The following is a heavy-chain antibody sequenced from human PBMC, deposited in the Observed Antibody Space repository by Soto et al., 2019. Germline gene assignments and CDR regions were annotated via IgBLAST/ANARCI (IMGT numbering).Heavy chain of an antibody. Sequence: GGSLRLSCAASGFTFSSYAMSWVRQAPGKGLEWVSAISGSGGSTYYADSVKGRLTISRDNSKNRLYLQMNSLRAEDTAVYYCAKDGWPKPPSSGWYSIYRDHVRHYFDYWGQGTLVTVSS. J-gene: IGHJ4*02. CDR1: GFTFSSYA. D-gene: IGHD6-19*01. CDR3: AKDGWPKPPSSGWYSIYRDHVRHYFDY. CDR2: ISGSGGST. V-gene: IGHV3-23*01.